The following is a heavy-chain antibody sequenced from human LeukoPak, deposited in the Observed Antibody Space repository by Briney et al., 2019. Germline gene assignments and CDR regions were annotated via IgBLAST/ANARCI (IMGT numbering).Heavy chain of an antibody. CDR2: IGYNTGVI. J-gene: IGHJ4*02. Sequence: YPGRSLRLSCAASGFNFADYAMHWVRQAPGRGLEWVSGIGYNTGVIDYADSVQGRFTISRDNAKNSLYLQMNSLRTEDTALYYCVKSIDRTKTPAWAYYFDRWGQGTLVTVSS. CDR3: VKSIDRTKTPAWAYYFDR. D-gene: IGHD1-14*01. CDR1: GFNFADYA. V-gene: IGHV3-9*01.